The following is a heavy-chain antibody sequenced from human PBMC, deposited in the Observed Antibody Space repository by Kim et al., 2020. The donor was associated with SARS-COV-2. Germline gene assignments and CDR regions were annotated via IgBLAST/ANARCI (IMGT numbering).Heavy chain of an antibody. J-gene: IGHJ4*02. V-gene: IGHV3-48*04. D-gene: IGHD7-27*01. Sequence: GGSLRLSCAASGFIFGNDPMNWVRQAPGKRLEWIAHIRSRSETISYADSVKGRFTISRDNAKNSLYLQMNTLRVEDTAVYYCARDHDWGFDYWGQGILVTVSS. CDR2: IRSRSETI. CDR3: ARDHDWGFDY. CDR1: GFIFGNDP.